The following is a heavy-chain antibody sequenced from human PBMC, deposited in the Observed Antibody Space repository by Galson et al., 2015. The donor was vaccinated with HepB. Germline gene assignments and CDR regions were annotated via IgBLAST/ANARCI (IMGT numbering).Heavy chain of an antibody. D-gene: IGHD3-22*01. CDR1: GFTFSSYS. CDR3: ARDRYYDSSGYFLGLH. V-gene: IGHV3-21*01. J-gene: IGHJ4*02. Sequence: SLRLSCAASGFTFSSYSMNWVRQAPGKGLEWVSSISSSSYIYYADSVKGRFTISRDNAKNSLYLQMNSLRAEDTAVYYCARDRYYDSSGYFLGLHWGQGTLVTVSS. CDR2: ISSSSYI.